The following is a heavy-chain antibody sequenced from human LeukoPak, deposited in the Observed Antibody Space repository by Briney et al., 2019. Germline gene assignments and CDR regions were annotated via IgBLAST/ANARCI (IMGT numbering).Heavy chain of an antibody. CDR1: GYTFTGYY. CDR2: INPSGGST. Sequence: ASVKVSCKASGYTFTGYYMHWVRQAPGQGLEWMGIINPSGGSTSYAQKFQGRVTMTRDTSTSTFYMEVSSLRSEDTAVYYCARDPDILTGYPLYPFDYWGLGTLVTVSS. D-gene: IGHD3-9*01. J-gene: IGHJ4*02. V-gene: IGHV1-46*01. CDR3: ARDPDILTGYPLYPFDY.